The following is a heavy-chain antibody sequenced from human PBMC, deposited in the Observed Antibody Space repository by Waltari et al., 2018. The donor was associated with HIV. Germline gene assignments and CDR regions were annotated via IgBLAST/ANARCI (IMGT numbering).Heavy chain of an antibody. Sequence: QVQLLQSGAEVKKPGASVKVSCKASGYTFSGHYMHWVRQAPGQGLEWMGRINPYTGDTKYAQRFQGRVTMTRDTSISTAYMDLSRLRSDDTAVYYCARVGCLGDDAFDIWGQGTMVTVSS. V-gene: IGHV1-2*06. J-gene: IGHJ3*02. CDR3: ARVGCLGDDAFDI. CDR1: GYTFSGHY. D-gene: IGHD3-16*01. CDR2: INPYTGDT.